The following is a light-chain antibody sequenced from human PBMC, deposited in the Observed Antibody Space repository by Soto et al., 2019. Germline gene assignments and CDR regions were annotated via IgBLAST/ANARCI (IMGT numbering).Light chain of an antibody. CDR2: EGS. CDR3: CSYAGSSTSKA. CDR1: SSDVGSYNL. V-gene: IGLV2-23*01. Sequence: QSALTQPASVSGSPGQSITISCTGTSSDVGSYNLVSWYQQHPGKAPKLMIYEGSKRPSGVSNRFSGSKSGNTASLTISGLQAEDEADYYCCSYAGSSTSKAFGGGTKLTVL. J-gene: IGLJ2*01.